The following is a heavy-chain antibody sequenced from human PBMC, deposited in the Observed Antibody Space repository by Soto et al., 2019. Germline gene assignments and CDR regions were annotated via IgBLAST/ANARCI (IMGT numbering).Heavy chain of an antibody. J-gene: IGHJ6*02. Sequence: HPGGSLRLSCAASGFTFSGSAMHWVRQASGKGLEWVGRIRSKANSYATAYAASVKGRFTISRDDSKNTAYLQMNSLKTEDTAVYYCTRHVLVYCSSTSCDDYYYYGMDVWGQGTTVTVSS. CDR3: TRHVLVYCSSTSCDDYYYYGMDV. D-gene: IGHD2-2*01. CDR1: GFTFSGSA. V-gene: IGHV3-73*01. CDR2: IRSKANSYAT.